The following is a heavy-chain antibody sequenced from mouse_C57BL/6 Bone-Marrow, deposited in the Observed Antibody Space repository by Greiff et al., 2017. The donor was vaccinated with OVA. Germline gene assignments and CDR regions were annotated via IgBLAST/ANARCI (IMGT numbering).Heavy chain of an antibody. Sequence: QVQLQQSGAELVRPGASVKMSCQASGYTFTSYNMHWVKQTPRQGLEWIGAIYPGNGDTSYNQKFKGKATLTVDKSSSTAYMQLSSLTSEDSAVYFCATGANWSWYFDVWGTGTTVTVSS. D-gene: IGHD4-1*01. V-gene: IGHV1-12*01. CDR2: IYPGNGDT. CDR1: GYTFTSYN. J-gene: IGHJ1*03. CDR3: ATGANWSWYFDV.